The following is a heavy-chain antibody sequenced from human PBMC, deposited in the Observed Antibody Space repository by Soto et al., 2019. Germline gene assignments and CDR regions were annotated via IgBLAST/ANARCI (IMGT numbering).Heavy chain of an antibody. CDR2: IYHSGST. V-gene: IGHV4-38-2*02. CDR1: GYSISSGYY. J-gene: IGHJ3*02. CDR3: ARVSIVGATGGAFDI. Sequence: SETLSLTCTVSGYSISSGYYWGWIRQPPGKGLEWIGSIYHSGSTYYNPSLKSRVTISVDTSKNQFSLKLSSVTAADTAVYYCARVSIVGATGGAFDIWGQGTMVTVSS. D-gene: IGHD1-26*01.